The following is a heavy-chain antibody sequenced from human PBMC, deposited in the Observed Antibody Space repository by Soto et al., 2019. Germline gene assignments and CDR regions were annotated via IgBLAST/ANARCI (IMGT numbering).Heavy chain of an antibody. D-gene: IGHD3-22*01. CDR2: ISAYNGNT. CDR3: ATHPAYDSSGYPSGYFDY. J-gene: IGHJ4*02. Sequence: GASVKVSCKASGYTFTSYGISWVRQAPGQGLEWMGWISAYNGNTNYAQKFQGRVTMTEDTSTDTAYMELSSLRSEDTAVYYCATHPAYDSSGYPSGYFDYWGQGTLVTVSS. V-gene: IGHV1-18*01. CDR1: GYTFTSYG.